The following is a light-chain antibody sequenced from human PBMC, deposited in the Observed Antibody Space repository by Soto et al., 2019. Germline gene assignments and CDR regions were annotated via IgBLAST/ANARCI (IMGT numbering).Light chain of an antibody. CDR3: QQRRQRLN. CDR1: QSIGNN. CDR2: DAS. V-gene: IGKV3-11*01. J-gene: IGKJ4*01. Sequence: IVLSLAPATLSTSRRNRATLSSRASQSIGNNLAWYQQKPGQTPRLLIYDASNRANGIPARFSGSGSGTDFTLTISSLEPDDFVIYYCQQRRQRLNLGGGTKVEI.